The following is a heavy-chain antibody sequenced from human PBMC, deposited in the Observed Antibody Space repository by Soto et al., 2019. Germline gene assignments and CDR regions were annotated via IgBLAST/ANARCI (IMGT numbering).Heavy chain of an antibody. CDR1: GGSISSGGYS. CDR2: IYHSGST. D-gene: IGHD5-18*01. CDR3: ARADTAMGLDY. Sequence: QLQLQESGSGLVKPSQTLSLTCAVSGGSISSGGYSWSWIRQPPGKGLEWIGYIYHSGSTYYNPSLKGRVSISVDRYKNQFSLKLSSVTAADTAVYYCARADTAMGLDYWGQGTLVTVSS. V-gene: IGHV4-30-2*01. J-gene: IGHJ4*02.